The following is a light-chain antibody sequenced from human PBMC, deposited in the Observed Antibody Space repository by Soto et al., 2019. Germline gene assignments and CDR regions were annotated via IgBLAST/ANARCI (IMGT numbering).Light chain of an antibody. Sequence: EIVMTQSPATLSVSPGERATLSCRASQSINSDLAWYQQKPGQAPRLLIYGASTRATDIPARISGSGSGTDFTLTISSLQSEDFAVYYCQHYNKLPPQYTFGQGTKLEIK. CDR3: QHYNKLPPQYT. CDR1: QSINSD. V-gene: IGKV3-15*01. CDR2: GAS. J-gene: IGKJ2*01.